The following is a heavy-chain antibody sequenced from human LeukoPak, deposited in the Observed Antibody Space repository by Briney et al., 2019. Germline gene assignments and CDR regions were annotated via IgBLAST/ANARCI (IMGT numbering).Heavy chain of an antibody. J-gene: IGHJ5*02. V-gene: IGHV3-21*01. D-gene: IGHD2-2*02. CDR2: ISSSSSYI. CDR3: AREVACSSTSCYIP. Sequence: GGSLRLSCAASGFTFSSYSMNWVRQAPGKGLEWVSSISSSSSYISYADSVKDRFTISRDNAKNSLYLQMNSLRDEDTAVYYCAREVACSSTSCYIPWGQGTLVTVSS. CDR1: GFTFSSYS.